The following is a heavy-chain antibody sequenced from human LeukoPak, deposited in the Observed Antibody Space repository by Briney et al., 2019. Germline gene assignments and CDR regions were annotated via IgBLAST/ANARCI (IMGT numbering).Heavy chain of an antibody. CDR2: IIPIFGTA. V-gene: IGHV1-69*05. CDR1: GGTFSSYA. CDR3: ARGTPPALYYYYYGMDV. Sequence: GASVTVSCKASGGTFSSYAISWVRQAPGQGLEWMGGIIPIFGTANYAQKFQGRVTMTRNTSISTAYMELSSLRSEDTAVYYCARGTPPALYYYYYGMDVWGQGTTVTVSS. J-gene: IGHJ6*02. D-gene: IGHD2-15*01.